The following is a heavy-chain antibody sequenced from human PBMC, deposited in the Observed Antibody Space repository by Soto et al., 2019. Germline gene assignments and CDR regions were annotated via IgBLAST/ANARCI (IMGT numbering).Heavy chain of an antibody. CDR3: ARGRRITMVRGAPYYYGMDV. Sequence: SETLSLTCAVYGGSFSGYYWSWIRQPPGKGLEWIGEIDHGGSTNYNPSLKSGVTISVDTSKNQFSLKLSSVTAADTAVYYCARGRRITMVRGAPYYYGMDVWGQGTTVTVSS. J-gene: IGHJ6*02. V-gene: IGHV4-34*01. CDR2: IDHGGST. D-gene: IGHD3-10*01. CDR1: GGSFSGYY.